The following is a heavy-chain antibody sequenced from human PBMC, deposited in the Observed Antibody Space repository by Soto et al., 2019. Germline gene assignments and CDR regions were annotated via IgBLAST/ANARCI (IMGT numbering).Heavy chain of an antibody. CDR3: ARGGIAMVRGVMLGFDY. V-gene: IGHV1-69*02. CDR2: IIPILGIA. D-gene: IGHD3-10*01. CDR1: GGTFSSYT. J-gene: IGHJ4*02. Sequence: QVQLVQSGAEVKKPGSSVKVSCKASGGTFSSYTISWVRQAPGQGLEWMGRIIPILGIANYAQKFQGRVTITADKSTTTAYMELSILRSEDSAVYYCARGGIAMVRGVMLGFDYWGQGTLVTVSS.